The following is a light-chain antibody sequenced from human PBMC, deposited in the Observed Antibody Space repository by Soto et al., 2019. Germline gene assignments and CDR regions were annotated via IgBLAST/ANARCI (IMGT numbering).Light chain of an antibody. V-gene: IGLV1-44*01. Sequence: QSVLTQPPSASGTPGQRVTISCSGSSSNIGTNTLDWYLQLQGTAPKLLIYNNNQRPSGVPERFSVSKSGTSASLAISVLQSEDEGNYYCAARDDSLNGFFLFGSGTKLTVL. CDR2: NNN. CDR1: SSNIGTNT. J-gene: IGLJ1*01. CDR3: AARDDSLNGFFL.